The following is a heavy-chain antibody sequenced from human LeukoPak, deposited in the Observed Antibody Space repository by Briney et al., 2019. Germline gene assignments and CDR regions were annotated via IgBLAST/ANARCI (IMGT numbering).Heavy chain of an antibody. V-gene: IGHV1-46*01. CDR1: GYTFTSYY. J-gene: IGHJ2*01. D-gene: IGHD6-6*01. Sequence: ASVKVSCKASGYTFTSYYMHWVRQAPGQGLEWMGIINPSGGSTSYAQKFQGRVTMTRDMSTSTVYMELSSLRSEDTAVYYCARVPQEYSSSSLWYFDLWGRGTLVTVSS. CDR2: INPSGGST. CDR3: ARVPQEYSSSSLWYFDL.